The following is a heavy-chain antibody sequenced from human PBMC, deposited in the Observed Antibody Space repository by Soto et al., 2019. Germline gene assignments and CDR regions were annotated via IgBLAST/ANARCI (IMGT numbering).Heavy chain of an antibody. Sequence: QVQLVQSGVEVKKPGASVKVSCKTSGYTFTNYGVSWVRQAPGQGLEWVGWINAYNGHTNYAQNFQGRVTITTDTSTTTAYMDLTSLKSDDTAVYYCARDIDYDVDYWGQGTLVTVSS. V-gene: IGHV1-18*01. J-gene: IGHJ4*02. CDR2: INAYNGHT. CDR1: GYTFTNYG. CDR3: ARDIDYDVDY. D-gene: IGHD3-16*01.